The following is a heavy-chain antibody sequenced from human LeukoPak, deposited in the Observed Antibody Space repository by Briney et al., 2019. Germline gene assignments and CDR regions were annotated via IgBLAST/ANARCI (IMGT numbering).Heavy chain of an antibody. J-gene: IGHJ4*02. CDR3: AKEYYDYVWGTPEY. Sequence: GRSLRLSCAASGFTFSSYGMHWVRQAPGKGLEWVAVISYDGSNKYYADSVKGRFTISRDNSKNTLYLQMNSLRAEDTAVYYCAKEYYDYVWGTPEYWGQGTLVTVSS. V-gene: IGHV3-30*18. CDR2: ISYDGSNK. D-gene: IGHD3-16*01. CDR1: GFTFSSYG.